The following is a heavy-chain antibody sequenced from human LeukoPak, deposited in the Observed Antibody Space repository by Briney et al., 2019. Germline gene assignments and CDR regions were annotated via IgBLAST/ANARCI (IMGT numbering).Heavy chain of an antibody. CDR3: ARDRDSSSWSSRRVGDYFDY. CDR1: GFTFSSYV. Sequence: GGSLRLSCAASGFTFSSYVMHWVCQAPGKGLEWVANIKQDGSEKYYVDSVKGRFTISRDNAKNSLYLQMNSLRAEDTAVYYCARDRDSSSWSSRRVGDYFDYWGQGTLVTVSS. D-gene: IGHD6-13*01. V-gene: IGHV3-7*01. J-gene: IGHJ4*02. CDR2: IKQDGSEK.